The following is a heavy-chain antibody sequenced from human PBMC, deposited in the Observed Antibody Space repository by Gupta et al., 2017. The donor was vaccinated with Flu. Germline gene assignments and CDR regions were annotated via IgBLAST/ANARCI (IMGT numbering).Heavy chain of an antibody. CDR1: YT. CDR2: ISSSGNYI. D-gene: IGHD3-3*01. Sequence: YTMNWVRQAPGKGLEWVSSISSSGNYIYYADSLKGRFTISRDNAKNSLYLQMHSLRAEDSAVYYCAVENYDYWGQGTLVTGSS. J-gene: IGHJ4*02. V-gene: IGHV3-21*01. CDR3: AVENYDY.